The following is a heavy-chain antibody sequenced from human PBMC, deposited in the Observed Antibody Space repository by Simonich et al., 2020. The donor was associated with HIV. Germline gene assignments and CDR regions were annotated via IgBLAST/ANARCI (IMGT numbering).Heavy chain of an antibody. CDR2: ILYNDSNK. CDR1: GFTFSRYG. D-gene: IGHD1-26*01. Sequence: QVQLVESGGGVVQPGRSLRLSCAASGFTFSRYGKHWVRQAPGKGLWWGEFILYNDSNKDYADCVKGRFTISRDNSKNTLYLQMKSLRAEDTAVYYCASGSSKEEYYYGMDVWGQGTTVTVSS. CDR3: ASGSSKEEYYYGMDV. V-gene: IGHV3-33*01. J-gene: IGHJ6*02.